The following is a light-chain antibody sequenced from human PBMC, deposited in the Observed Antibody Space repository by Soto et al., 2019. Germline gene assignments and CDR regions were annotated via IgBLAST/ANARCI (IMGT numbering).Light chain of an antibody. CDR2: GAS. V-gene: IGKV3-15*01. Sequence: EIVMTQSPGTRSLSPWEVATRSWRSSQSVSSNLAWYQQKPGQAPRLLIYGASTRATGIPARFSGSGSGTEFTLTISSLQSEDFAVYYCQQYNNWPPITFGQGTRLEIK. CDR1: QSVSSN. J-gene: IGKJ5*01. CDR3: QQYNNWPPIT.